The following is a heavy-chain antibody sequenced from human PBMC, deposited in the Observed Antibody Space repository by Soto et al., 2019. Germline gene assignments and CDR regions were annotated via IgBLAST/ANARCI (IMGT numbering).Heavy chain of an antibody. D-gene: IGHD6-13*01. CDR2: ISGSGGST. J-gene: IGHJ4*02. V-gene: IGHV3-23*01. Sequence: EVQLLESGGGLVQPGGSLRLSCAASGFTFSSYAMNWVRQAPGKGLEWVSVISGSGGSTYYADSVKGRFTISRDNTKNTPYLQMNSLRAVDTAVYYCSRRSSSWYFDCWGQGTLVTVSS. CDR1: GFTFSSYA. CDR3: SRRSSSWYFDC.